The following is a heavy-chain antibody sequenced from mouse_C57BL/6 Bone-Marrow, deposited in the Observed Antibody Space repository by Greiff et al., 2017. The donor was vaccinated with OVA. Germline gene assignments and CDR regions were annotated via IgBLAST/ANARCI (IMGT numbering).Heavy chain of an antibody. Sequence: QVHVKQPGAELVKPGASVKLSCKASGYTFTSYWMHWVKQRPGQGLEWIGMIHPNSGSTNYNEKFKSKATLTVDKSSSTAYMQLSSLTSEDSAVYYCASKYYGSSYVDYWGQGTTLTVSS. CDR2: IHPNSGST. D-gene: IGHD1-1*01. CDR3: ASKYYGSSYVDY. CDR1: GYTFTSYW. V-gene: IGHV1-64*01. J-gene: IGHJ2*01.